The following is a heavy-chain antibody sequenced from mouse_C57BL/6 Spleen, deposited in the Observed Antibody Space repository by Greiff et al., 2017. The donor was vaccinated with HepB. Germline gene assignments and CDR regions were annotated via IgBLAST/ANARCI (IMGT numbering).Heavy chain of an antibody. Sequence: EVQLVESGGGLVKPGGSLKLSCAASGFTFSDYGMHWVRQAPEKGLEWVAYISSGSSTIYYADTVKGRFTISRDNAKNTLFLQMTSLRSEDTAMYYCARRYGYLYYFDYWGQGTTLTVSS. J-gene: IGHJ2*01. CDR3: ARRYGYLYYFDY. CDR2: ISSGSSTI. V-gene: IGHV5-17*01. CDR1: GFTFSDYG. D-gene: IGHD2-2*01.